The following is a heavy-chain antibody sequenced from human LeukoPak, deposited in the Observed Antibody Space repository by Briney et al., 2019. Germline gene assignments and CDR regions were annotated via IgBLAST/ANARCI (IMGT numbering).Heavy chain of an antibody. CDR2: ISSNGGST. CDR1: GFTFSSYA. CDR3: ARVAPAGTYFDY. J-gene: IGHJ4*02. Sequence: GGSLRLSCAASGFTFSSYAMHWVRQAPGKGLEYVSAISSNGGSTYYANSVKGRFTISRDNSRSTLFLQMTSLRAEDTAVYYCARVAPAGTYFDYWGQGTLVTVSS. D-gene: IGHD6-13*01. V-gene: IGHV3-64*01.